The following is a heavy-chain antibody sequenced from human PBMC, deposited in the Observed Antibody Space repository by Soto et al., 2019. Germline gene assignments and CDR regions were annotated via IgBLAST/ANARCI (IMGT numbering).Heavy chain of an antibody. CDR1: GFTFSSYG. Sequence: GGSLRLSCAASGFTFSSYGMHWVRQAPGKGLEWVAVISYDGSNKYYADSVKGRFTISRDNSKNTLYLQMNSLRAEDTAVYYCATPPTLYYYDSSGRSHWGQGNPVTVSS. CDR3: ATPPTLYYYDSSGRSH. CDR2: ISYDGSNK. J-gene: IGHJ1*01. V-gene: IGHV3-30*03. D-gene: IGHD3-22*01.